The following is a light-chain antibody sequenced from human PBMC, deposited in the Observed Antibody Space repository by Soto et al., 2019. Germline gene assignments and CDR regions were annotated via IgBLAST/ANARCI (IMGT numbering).Light chain of an antibody. V-gene: IGKV3-11*01. Sequence: EIVLTQSPATLSVSPGERATLTCRASQGISSYSAWSQQKPGQAPRLLICDAADSATGSPARFSGSGSGTDLALTISSLEPEHYALYYYQQRNNCPPITFGQGTRLEIK. CDR1: QGISSY. J-gene: IGKJ5*01. CDR2: DAA. CDR3: QQRNNCPPIT.